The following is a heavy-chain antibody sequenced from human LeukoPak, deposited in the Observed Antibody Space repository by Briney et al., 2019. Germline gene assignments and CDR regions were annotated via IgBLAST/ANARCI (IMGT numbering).Heavy chain of an antibody. V-gene: IGHV3-23*01. CDR2: ISDSGDIT. J-gene: IGHJ3*02. CDR3: AKDRRGGSYYATTLDI. Sequence: GGSLRLSCAASGFTFSSYAMSWVRQAPGKGLEWVSGISDSGDITYYADSVKGRFTISRDNSKNTLYVQMNSLRVEDTGVYFCAKDRRGGSYYATTLDIWGPGTMVTVPS. CDR1: GFTFSSYA. D-gene: IGHD1-26*01.